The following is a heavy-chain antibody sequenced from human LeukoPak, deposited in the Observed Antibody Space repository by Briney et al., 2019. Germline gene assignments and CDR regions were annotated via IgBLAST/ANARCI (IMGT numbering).Heavy chain of an antibody. V-gene: IGHV4-61*02. J-gene: IGHJ6*03. CDR2: IYTSGSI. D-gene: IGHD6-13*01. CDR3: ARISIAAAGTIGYYYYYMDV. Sequence: PSETLSLTCTVSGGSISSGSYYWSWIRQPAGKGLEWIGRIYTSGSINYNPSLKSRVTISVDTSKNQFSLKLASVTAADTAVYYCARISIAAAGTIGYYYYYMDVWGKGTTVTVSS. CDR1: GGSISSGSYY.